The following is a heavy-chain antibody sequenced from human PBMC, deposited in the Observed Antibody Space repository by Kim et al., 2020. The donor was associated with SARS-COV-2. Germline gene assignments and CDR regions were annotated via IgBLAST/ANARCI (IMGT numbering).Heavy chain of an antibody. Sequence: GGSLRLSCAASGFTFSSYGMHWVRQAPGKGLEWVAVIWYDGSNKYYADSVKGRFTISRDNSKNTLYLQMNSLRAEDTAVYYCAKVEGGYSGYDVVHHQRMNREKKSHQYYYYGMDVWGQGTTVTVSS. CDR1: GFTFSSYG. CDR2: IWYDGSNK. J-gene: IGHJ6*02. CDR3: AKVEGGYSGYDVVHHQRMNREKKSHQYYYYGMDV. D-gene: IGHD5-12*01. V-gene: IGHV3-33*06.